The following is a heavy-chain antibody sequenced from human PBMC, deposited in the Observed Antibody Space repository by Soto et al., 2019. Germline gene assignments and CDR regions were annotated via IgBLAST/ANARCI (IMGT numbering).Heavy chain of an antibody. J-gene: IGHJ5*02. V-gene: IGHV1-69*04. D-gene: IGHD3-9*01. CDR2: IIPILGIA. Sequence: SVKVSCKASGGTFSSYTISWVRQAPGQGLEWMGRIIPILGIANYAQKFQGRVTVTADKSTSTAYMELSSLRSEDTAVYYFARDTPNYDILTGYYEGRWFDPWGQGTLVTVSS. CDR1: GGTFSSYT. CDR3: ARDTPNYDILTGYYEGRWFDP.